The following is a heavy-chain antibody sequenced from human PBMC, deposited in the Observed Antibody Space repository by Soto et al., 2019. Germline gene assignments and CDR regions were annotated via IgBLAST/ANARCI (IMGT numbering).Heavy chain of an antibody. J-gene: IGHJ5*02. CDR2: IIPIVGTA. CDR1: GGTFSSYA. V-gene: IGHV1-69*13. CDR3: AESLYYDFWRWFDP. Sequence: VASVKVSCKASGGTFSSYAISWVRQAPGQGLEWMGGIIPIVGTANYAQKFQGRVTITADESTSTAYMELSNLRSEDRAVYYSAESLYYDFWRWFDPWGQGTLVNVSS. D-gene: IGHD3-3*01.